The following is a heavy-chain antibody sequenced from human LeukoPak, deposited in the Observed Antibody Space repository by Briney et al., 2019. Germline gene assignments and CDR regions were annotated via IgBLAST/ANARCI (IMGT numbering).Heavy chain of an antibody. CDR2: IKQDGSEK. J-gene: IGHJ4*02. CDR1: GFTFSSYW. Sequence: AGGSLRLSCAASGFTFSSYWMSWVRQAPGKGLEWVANIKQDGSEKYYVDSVKGRFTISRDSPKNTLYLQMNTLRPEDTAVYYCARERTGFYAEYWGQGTLVTVSS. V-gene: IGHV3-7*01. D-gene: IGHD3/OR15-3a*01. CDR3: ARERTGFYAEY.